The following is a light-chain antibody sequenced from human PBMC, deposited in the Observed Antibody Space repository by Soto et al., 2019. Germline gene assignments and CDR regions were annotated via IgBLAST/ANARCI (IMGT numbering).Light chain of an antibody. CDR3: QQYNSYSPT. CDR2: TAS. Sequence: DIQMTQSPSTLSGSVGDRFTITCRASQGISNYLAWYQQKPGKAPNLLIHTASSLQTGVPSRFSGSGSGTEFTLTISSLQPDDFATYYCQQYNSYSPTFGQGTKVDIK. V-gene: IGKV1-5*01. CDR1: QGISNY. J-gene: IGKJ1*01.